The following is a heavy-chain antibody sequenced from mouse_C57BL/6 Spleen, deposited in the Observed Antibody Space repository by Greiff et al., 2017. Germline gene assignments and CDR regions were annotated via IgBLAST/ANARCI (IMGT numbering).Heavy chain of an antibody. Sequence: EVKLVEPGGGLVKPGGSLKLSCAASGFTFSSYAMSWVRQTPEKRLEWVATISDGGSYTNYPDNVKGRFTISRDNAKNNLYLQMSHLKSEDTAMYYCARDPYYSNFYAMDYWGQGTSVTVSS. CDR1: GFTFSSYA. CDR3: ARDPYYSNFYAMDY. CDR2: ISDGGSYT. D-gene: IGHD2-5*01. J-gene: IGHJ4*01. V-gene: IGHV5-4*01.